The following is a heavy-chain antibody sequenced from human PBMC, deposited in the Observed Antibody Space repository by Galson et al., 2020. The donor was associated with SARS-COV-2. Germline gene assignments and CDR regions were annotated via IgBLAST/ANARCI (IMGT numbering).Heavy chain of an antibody. Sequence: SQTLSLTCTVSGGSISSYYWSWIRQPPGKGLEWIGYIYYSGSTNYNPSLKSRVTISVDTSKNQFSLKLSSVTAADTAVYYCASHQTNRDGYNNWGQGTLVTVSS. CDR2: IYYSGST. CDR3: ASHQTNRDGYNN. V-gene: IGHV4-59*01. CDR1: GGSISSYY. J-gene: IGHJ4*02. D-gene: IGHD5-12*01.